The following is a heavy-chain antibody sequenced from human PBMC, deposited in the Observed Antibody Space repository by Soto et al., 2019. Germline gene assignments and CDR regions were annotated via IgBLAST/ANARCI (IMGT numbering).Heavy chain of an antibody. CDR3: TKSRGGEYEWGMGVEQ. D-gene: IGHD2-8*01. V-gene: IGHV3-33*03. J-gene: IGHJ4*02. Sequence: QERLVESGGGVVQPGRSLRLSCAVSGFTFSDYAMHWVRQAPGKGLEWVALIWHDGINEFYADSVKGRFTISRDISNNASYLRMNRVRPKHKGVYYCTKSRGGEYEWGMGVEQWGKGTLVTVSS. CDR1: GFTFSDYA. CDR2: IWHDGINE.